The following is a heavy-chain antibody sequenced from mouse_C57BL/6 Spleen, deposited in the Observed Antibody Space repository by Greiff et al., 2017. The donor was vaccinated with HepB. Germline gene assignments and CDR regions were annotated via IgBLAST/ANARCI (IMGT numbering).Heavy chain of an antibody. J-gene: IGHJ1*03. D-gene: IGHD2-1*01. CDR1: GYTFTDYN. Sequence: VQLQQSGPELVKPGASVKIPCKASGYTFTDYNMDWVKQSHGKSLEWIGDINPNNGGTIYNQKFKGKATLTVDKSSSTAYMELRSLTSEDTAVYYCARIHYGNFYWYFDVWGTGTTVTVSS. CDR2: INPNNGGT. V-gene: IGHV1-18*01. CDR3: ARIHYGNFYWYFDV.